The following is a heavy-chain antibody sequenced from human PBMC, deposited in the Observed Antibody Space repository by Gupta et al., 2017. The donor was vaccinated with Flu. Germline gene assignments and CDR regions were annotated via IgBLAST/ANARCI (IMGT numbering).Heavy chain of an antibody. D-gene: IGHD4-17*01. CDR3: AISPLGDYGDYYYYGMDV. CDR1: GFTFSSYG. Sequence: QVQLVESGGGVVQPGRSLRLSCAASGFTFSSYGMHWVRQAPGKGLEWVAVISYDGSNKYYADSVKGRFTISRDNSKNTLYLQMNSLRAEDTAVYYCAISPLGDYGDYYYYGMDVWGQGTTVTVSS. V-gene: IGHV3-30*03. CDR2: ISYDGSNK. J-gene: IGHJ6*02.